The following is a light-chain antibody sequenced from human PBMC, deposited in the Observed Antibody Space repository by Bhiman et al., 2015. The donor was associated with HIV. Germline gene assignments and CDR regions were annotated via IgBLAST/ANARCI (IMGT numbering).Light chain of an antibody. V-gene: IGLV3-1*01. Sequence: SYELTQPPSVSVSPGQTASITCSGDKLGYKYACWYQQKPGQSPVLVIYQDTKRPSGIPERFSGSNSGNTATLTISGTQPMDEADYYCQAWDTRTLYVFGPGTKVTVL. CDR1: KLGYKY. CDR3: QAWDTRTLYV. J-gene: IGLJ1*01. CDR2: QDT.